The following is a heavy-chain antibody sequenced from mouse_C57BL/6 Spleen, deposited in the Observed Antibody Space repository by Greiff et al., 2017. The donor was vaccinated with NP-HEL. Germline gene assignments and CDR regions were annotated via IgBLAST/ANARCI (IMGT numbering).Heavy chain of an antibody. D-gene: IGHD1-1*01. CDR2: IAPEDGDT. Sequence: VHVKQSGAELVRPGASVKLSCTASGFNIKDYYMHWVKPRPDPGLEWIGRIAPEDGDTEYAPKFRGKATMTADPSSNTAYLQLSSLTSEDTADYYCTSGDGSSDWCAYWGQGTLVTVSA. CDR1: GFNIKDYY. CDR3: TSGDGSSDWCAY. V-gene: IGHV14-1*01. J-gene: IGHJ3*01.